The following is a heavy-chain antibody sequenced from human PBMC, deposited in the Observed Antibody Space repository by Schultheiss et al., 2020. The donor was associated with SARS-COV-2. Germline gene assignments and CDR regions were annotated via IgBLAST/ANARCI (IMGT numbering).Heavy chain of an antibody. CDR3: ARVGPIAVAAVDY. V-gene: IGHV1-2*06. J-gene: IGHJ4*02. Sequence: GGSLRLSCKASGYTFTSYGISWVRQAPGQGLEWVGRINPDNGGTKFAQKFQGRVTMTRDTSISTAYMELSRLRSDDTAVYYCARVGPIAVAAVDYWGQGTLVTVSS. D-gene: IGHD6-19*01. CDR1: GYTFTSYG. CDR2: INPDNGGT.